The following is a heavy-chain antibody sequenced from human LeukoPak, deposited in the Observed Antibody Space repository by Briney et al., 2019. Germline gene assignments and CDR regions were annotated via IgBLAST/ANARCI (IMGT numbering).Heavy chain of an antibody. CDR2: INHSGST. CDR1: GGSFSGYY. Sequence: SETLSLTCAVYGGSFSGYYWSWIRQPPGKGLEWIGEINHSGSTNYNPSLKSRVTISVDTSKNQFSLKLSSVTAADTAVHYCARVGLGNSVWGSYDYWGQGTLVTVSS. CDR3: ARVGLGNSVWGSYDY. D-gene: IGHD3-16*01. J-gene: IGHJ4*02. V-gene: IGHV4-34*01.